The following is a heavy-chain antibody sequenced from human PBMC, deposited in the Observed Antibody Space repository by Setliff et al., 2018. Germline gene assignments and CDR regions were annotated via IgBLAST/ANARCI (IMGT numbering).Heavy chain of an antibody. CDR2: IDYSGTI. Sequence: SETLSLTCIVSGGSISSSSYYWGWIRQPPGKGLEWIGSIDYSGTIYYNPSLKSRVTISVDTSKNQVSLKLSSVTAADTAVYYCARSGDYIWGSYRPYYFDHWCQGTLVTVSS. CDR3: ARSGDYIWGSYRPYYFDH. D-gene: IGHD3-16*02. J-gene: IGHJ4*02. CDR1: GGSISSSSYY. V-gene: IGHV4-39*07.